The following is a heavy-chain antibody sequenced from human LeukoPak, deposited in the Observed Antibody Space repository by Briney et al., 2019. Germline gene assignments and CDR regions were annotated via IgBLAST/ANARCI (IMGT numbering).Heavy chain of an antibody. CDR1: GFTFSSYG. CDR2: IWYDGSNK. J-gene: IGHJ4*02. D-gene: IGHD2-15*01. CDR3: AKEFRAGGCYGDF. Sequence: GGSLRLSCAASGFTFSSYGMHWVRQAPGKGLEWVAVIWYDGSNKYYADSVKGRFTISRDNSKNTLYLQMNSLRAEDTAVYYCAKEFRAGGCYGDFWGLGTLVTVSS. V-gene: IGHV3-33*06.